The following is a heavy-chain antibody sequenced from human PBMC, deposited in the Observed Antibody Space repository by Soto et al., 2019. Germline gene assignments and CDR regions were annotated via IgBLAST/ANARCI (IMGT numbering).Heavy chain of an antibody. Sequence: QVQLVQSGAEVKKPGASVKVSCKASGYTFSSYGISWVRQAPGQGLEWVGWISAYNDNTNYAGKCQGADTPTPDTYTRTPYIDMRSLRSVDTPVYICGREYSQLGPPTYYYYGMDVWGDGTTVTVSS. CDR2: ISAYNDNT. CDR3: GREYSQLGPPTYYYYGMDV. CDR1: GYTFSSYG. V-gene: IGHV1-18*01. D-gene: IGHD4-4*01. J-gene: IGHJ6*04.